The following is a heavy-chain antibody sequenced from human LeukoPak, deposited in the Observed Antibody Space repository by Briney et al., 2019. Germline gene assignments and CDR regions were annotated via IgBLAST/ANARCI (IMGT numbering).Heavy chain of an antibody. CDR3: VVGRYFDWLPAY. D-gene: IGHD3-9*01. J-gene: IGHJ4*02. Sequence: SETLSLTCTVSGGSISSSSYYWGWIRQPPGKGLEWIGSIYYSGSTYYNPPLKSRATISVDTSKNQFSLKLSSVTAADTAVYYCVVGRYFDWLPAYWGQGTLVTVSS. CDR1: GGSISSSSYY. CDR2: IYYSGST. V-gene: IGHV4-39*07.